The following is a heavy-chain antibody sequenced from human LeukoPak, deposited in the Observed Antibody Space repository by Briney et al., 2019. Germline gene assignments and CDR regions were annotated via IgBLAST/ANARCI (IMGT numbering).Heavy chain of an antibody. CDR1: GFTFSSYS. V-gene: IGHV3-21*01. Sequence: GGSLRLSCAASGFTFSSYSVNWVRQAPGKGLEWVSSISSSSSYIYYADSVKGRFTISRDNAKNSLYLQMNSLRAEDTAVYYCARVKYYDSSDLDYWGQGTLVTVSS. CDR2: ISSSSSYI. CDR3: ARVKYYDSSDLDY. J-gene: IGHJ4*02. D-gene: IGHD3-22*01.